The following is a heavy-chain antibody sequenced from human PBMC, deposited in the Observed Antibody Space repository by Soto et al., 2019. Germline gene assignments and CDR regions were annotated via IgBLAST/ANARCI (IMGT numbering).Heavy chain of an antibody. CDR3: AREGIVVVPAPPVRGMDV. CDR2: INSGDGNA. CDR1: AYTFTSYA. D-gene: IGHD2-2*01. Sequence: ASVKVSCKASAYTFTSYAVNWVLQGPGQRVERMGWINSGDGNANYSQKFQGRVTITGDTSASTAYMELSSLRSEDTAVYYCAREGIVVVPAPPVRGMDVWGQGTTVTVSS. V-gene: IGHV1-3*01. J-gene: IGHJ6*02.